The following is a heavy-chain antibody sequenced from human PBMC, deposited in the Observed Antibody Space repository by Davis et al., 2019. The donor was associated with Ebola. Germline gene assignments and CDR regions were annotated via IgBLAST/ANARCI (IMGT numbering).Heavy chain of an antibody. Sequence: GESLKISCAASGFTFSDYYMSWIRQAPGKGLEWVSYISSSSSTIYYADSVKGRFTISRDNAKNSLYLQMNSLRDEDTAVYYCARFPEWAPFVVYYFDYWGQGTLVTVSS. J-gene: IGHJ4*02. V-gene: IGHV3-11*04. D-gene: IGHD1-26*01. CDR1: GFTFSDYY. CDR2: ISSSSSTI. CDR3: ARFPEWAPFVVYYFDY.